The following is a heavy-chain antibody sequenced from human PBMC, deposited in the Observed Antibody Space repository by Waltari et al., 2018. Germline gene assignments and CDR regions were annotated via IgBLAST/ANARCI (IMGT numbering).Heavy chain of an antibody. CDR2: IYYSGST. CDR3: ARDEGDCSGGSCYPYNWFDP. J-gene: IGHJ5*02. Sequence: QVQLQELGPGLVKPSETLSLTCTVSGGSISSYYWSWIRQPPGKGLEWIGYIYYSGSTNYNPSPKSRVTISVDTSKNQFSLKLSSVTAADTAVYYCARDEGDCSGGSCYPYNWFDPWGQGTLVTVSS. V-gene: IGHV4-59*01. CDR1: GGSISSYY. D-gene: IGHD2-15*01.